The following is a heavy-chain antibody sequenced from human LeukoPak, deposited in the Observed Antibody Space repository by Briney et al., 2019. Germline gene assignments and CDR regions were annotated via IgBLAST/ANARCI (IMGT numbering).Heavy chain of an antibody. D-gene: IGHD6-19*01. CDR1: GGSFSGYY. J-gene: IGHJ6*02. CDR3: ARQPSGWYENYYYGMDV. CDR2: INHSGST. V-gene: IGHV4-34*01. Sequence: PSETLSLTCAVYGGSFSGYYWSWIRQPPGKGLEWIGEINHSGSTNYNPSLKSRVTISVDTSKNQFSLKLSSVTAADTAVYYCARQPSGWYENYYYGMDVWGQGTTVTVSS.